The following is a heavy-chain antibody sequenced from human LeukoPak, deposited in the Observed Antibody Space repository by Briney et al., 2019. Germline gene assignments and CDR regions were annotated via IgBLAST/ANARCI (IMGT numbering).Heavy chain of an antibody. J-gene: IGHJ3*02. CDR2: ISSSSSYI. CDR1: GFTFSSYS. V-gene: IGHV3-21*01. D-gene: IGHD1-26*01. Sequence: PGGSLRLSCAASGFTFSSYSMNWVRQAPGKGLEWVSSISSSSSYIYYADSVKGRFTISRDNAKNSLYLQMNSLRAEDTAVYYCARPRGGPGNPYSGSYYDAFDIWGQGTMVTVSS. CDR3: ARPRGGPGNPYSGSYYDAFDI.